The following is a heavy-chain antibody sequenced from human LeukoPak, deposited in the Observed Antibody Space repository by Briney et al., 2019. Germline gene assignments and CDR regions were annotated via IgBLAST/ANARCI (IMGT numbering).Heavy chain of an antibody. CDR1: GFSFRTYW. CDR2: TDEYGSIT. D-gene: IGHD2-15*01. V-gene: IGHV3-74*01. Sequence: GGSLRLSYAASGFSFRTYWMHWVRQVPGEGLVWVSRTDEYGSITDYADSVKDRFIISRDNAKNTLYLQMNSLRAEDTAVYYCAKELFPVVVVASLKWEGAFDIWGQGTMVTVSS. CDR3: AKELFPVVVVASLKWEGAFDI. J-gene: IGHJ3*02.